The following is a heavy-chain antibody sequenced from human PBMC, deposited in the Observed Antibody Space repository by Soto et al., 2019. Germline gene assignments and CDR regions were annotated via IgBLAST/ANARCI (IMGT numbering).Heavy chain of an antibody. J-gene: IGHJ4*02. V-gene: IGHV4-59*12. CDR2: IYYTGST. D-gene: IGHD1-26*01. Sequence: SETLSLTCTVSGAAINSYYWSWIRQAPGMGLEWIGYIYYTGSTNYNPSLESRVTVSVDRSRNQFSLELRSVTAADTAVYYCASVLLVGPTEYHSWGQGTLVTVSS. CDR3: ASVLLVGPTEYHS. CDR1: GAAINSYY.